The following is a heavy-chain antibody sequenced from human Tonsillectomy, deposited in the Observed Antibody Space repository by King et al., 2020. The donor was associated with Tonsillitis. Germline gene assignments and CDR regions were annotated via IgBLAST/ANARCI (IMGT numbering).Heavy chain of an antibody. Sequence: VQLQQSGPGLVKPSQTLSLTCVISGDSVSSNSAAWNWIRQSPSRGLEWLGRTYYRSKWYNDYAVSVKSRIIINSDTSKKQVSLQLKSVTPEDTAVYYWARDRGYCSGGSCYHYGMDVWGQGTTVTVSS. V-gene: IGHV6-1*01. CDR2: TYYRSKWYN. CDR1: GDSVSSNSAA. J-gene: IGHJ6*02. D-gene: IGHD2-15*01. CDR3: ARDRGYCSGGSCYHYGMDV.